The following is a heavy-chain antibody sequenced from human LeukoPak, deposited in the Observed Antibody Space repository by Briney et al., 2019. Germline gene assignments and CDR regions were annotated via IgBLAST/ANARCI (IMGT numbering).Heavy chain of an antibody. D-gene: IGHD2-2*01. CDR3: ARGEGYCSSTSCPLDY. J-gene: IGHJ4*02. V-gene: IGHV1-8*01. Sequence: ASVKVSCKASGYTFTSYDINWVRQATGQGLEWMGWMNPNSGNTGYAQKFQGRVTMTRNTSISTAYMELSSLRSEDTAAYYCARGEGYCSSTSCPLDYWGQGALVTVSS. CDR1: GYTFTSYD. CDR2: MNPNSGNT.